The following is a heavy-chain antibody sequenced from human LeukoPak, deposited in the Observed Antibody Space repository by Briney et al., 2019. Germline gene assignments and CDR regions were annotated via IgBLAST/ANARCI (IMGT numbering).Heavy chain of an antibody. J-gene: IGHJ4*02. Sequence: SETLSLTCAVYGGSFSGYYWSWIRQPPGKGLEWIAAISHRGSSNYNPSLECRVTISVDTSKNQFSMQLSSVTAANTAVYDCASGGKQQLVRAYYFDYWGQGTLVTVSS. V-gene: IGHV4-34*01. CDR2: ISHRGSS. CDR3: ASGGKQQLVRAYYFDY. CDR1: GGSFSGYY. D-gene: IGHD6-13*01.